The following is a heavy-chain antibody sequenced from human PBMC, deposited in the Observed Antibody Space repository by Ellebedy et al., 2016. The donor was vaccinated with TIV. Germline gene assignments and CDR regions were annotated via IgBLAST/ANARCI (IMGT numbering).Heavy chain of an antibody. D-gene: IGHD3-10*01. V-gene: IGHV4-61*01. CDR1: GVSVNSANYY. Sequence: MPSETLSLTCTVSGVSVNSANYYWTWIRQPPGKGLEWIGYFYSSGSTDYKPSLKSRVAISVDTSKNQFSLQLSSVTAADTAVYFCSGAYGRATPKYWGQGTLVTVSS. CDR2: FYSSGST. J-gene: IGHJ4*02. CDR3: SGAYGRATPKY.